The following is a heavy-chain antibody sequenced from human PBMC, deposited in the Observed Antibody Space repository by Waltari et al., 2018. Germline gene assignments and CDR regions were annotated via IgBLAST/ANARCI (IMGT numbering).Heavy chain of an antibody. CDR3: VCDPVTPRGLFDH. Sequence: QVQLQESGAGLVKSSETLSPTCTVSGSSITSDYCCGWIRQPPGKGLEWIGSMFYSGSHYINPSLSSRVPMSLDTSRKQFSLELTSVTAADTAVYFCVCDPVTPRGLFDHWGQGTLVTVSS. CDR1: GSSITSDYC. J-gene: IGHJ4*02. CDR2: MFYSGSH. D-gene: IGHD4-17*01. V-gene: IGHV4-38-2*02.